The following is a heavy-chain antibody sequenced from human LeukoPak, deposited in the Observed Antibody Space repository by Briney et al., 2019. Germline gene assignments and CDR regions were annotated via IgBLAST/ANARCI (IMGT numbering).Heavy chain of an antibody. J-gene: IGHJ5*02. CDR1: GYTFTSYD. D-gene: IGHD3-22*01. CDR2: MNPNSGNT. V-gene: IGHV1-8*01. Sequence: ASVKVSCKASGYTFTSYDINWVRQATGQGLEWMGWMNPNSGNTGYVQKFQGRVTMTRNTSISTAHMELSSLRSEDTAVYYCARADYYDSSGYYREEYNWFDPWGQGTLVTVSS. CDR3: ARADYYDSSGYYREEYNWFDP.